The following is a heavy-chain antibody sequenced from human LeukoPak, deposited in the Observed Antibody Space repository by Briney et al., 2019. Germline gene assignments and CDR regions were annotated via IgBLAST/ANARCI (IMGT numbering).Heavy chain of an antibody. J-gene: IGHJ4*02. CDR1: GFTVSNYW. Sequence: GGSLRLSCAASGFTVSNYWMTWVRQAPGKGLEWVANIKQDGSEKDDVDSVKGRFSISRDNAKNSLYLQMNILRAEDTAVYYCARGEYQLLWGQGTLVTVSS. V-gene: IGHV3-7*04. CDR2: IKQDGSEK. CDR3: ARGEYQLL. D-gene: IGHD2-2*01.